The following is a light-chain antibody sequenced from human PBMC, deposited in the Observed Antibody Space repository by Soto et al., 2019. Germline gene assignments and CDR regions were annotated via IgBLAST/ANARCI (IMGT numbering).Light chain of an antibody. CDR2: AAS. Sequence: DIQRTQSPSSLSTSVGGRVTITCRASQGISNYLAWYQQKPGKVPKLLIYAASTLQSGVPSRFSGSGSGTDFTLTVSSLQPEDVATYYCQKYNSAPRTFGQGTKVEIK. CDR3: QKYNSAPRT. J-gene: IGKJ1*01. V-gene: IGKV1-27*01. CDR1: QGISNY.